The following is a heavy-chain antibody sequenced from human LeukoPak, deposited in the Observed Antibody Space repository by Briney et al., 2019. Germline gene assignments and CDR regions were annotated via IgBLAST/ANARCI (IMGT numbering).Heavy chain of an antibody. CDR3: AKCDQIVVVPAAIDY. J-gene: IGHJ4*02. CDR1: GFTFCGIT. Sequence: GGTLSLSSAASGFTFCGITMGWVPQAPGKGLMWVSVISGSEGNTYYADSEKRRFTTSRDNSKNTLYLQMNSLRAEDTAVYYCAKCDQIVVVPAAIDYWGQGTMVTVSS. V-gene: IGHV3-23*01. D-gene: IGHD2-2*02. CDR2: ISGSEGNT.